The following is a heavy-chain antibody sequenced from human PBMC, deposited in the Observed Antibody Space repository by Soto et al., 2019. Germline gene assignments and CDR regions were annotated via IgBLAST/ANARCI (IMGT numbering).Heavy chain of an antibody. J-gene: IGHJ6*02. CDR1: GGSFGSHA. Sequence: QVQLVQSGAEVKKPGSSLTVSCKASGGSFGSHAISWVRQAPGQGLEWMGGVIPIFGTTNYAQIFQGGVTISADESTGAAHMELSSLTSDDTAVYFCATSPSYYDALDVWGQGTTVTVSS. CDR3: ATSPSYYDALDV. CDR2: VIPIFGTT. V-gene: IGHV1-69*01.